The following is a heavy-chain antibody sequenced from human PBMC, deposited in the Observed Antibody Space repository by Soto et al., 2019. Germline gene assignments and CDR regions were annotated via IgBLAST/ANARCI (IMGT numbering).Heavy chain of an antibody. V-gene: IGHV3-15*01. CDR3: TAGYCSGGSCYSVVY. CDR2: IKRRADGGTT. J-gene: IGHJ4*02. D-gene: IGHD2-15*01. Sequence: EVQLVESGGGLVKPGGSLSLSCAASGFTFSNVWMSWVRQAPGEGLEWVGRIKRRADGGTTDYATPVRGRFTVSRDDSNNTLYLQMISPKPEDTAVYYCTAGYCSGGSCYSVVYWGEGTLVTVSS. CDR1: GFTFSNVW.